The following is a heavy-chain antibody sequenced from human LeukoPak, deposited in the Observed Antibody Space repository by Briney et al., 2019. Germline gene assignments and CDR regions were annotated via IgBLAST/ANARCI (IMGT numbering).Heavy chain of an antibody. CDR1: GFTFSSYA. J-gene: IGHJ4*02. V-gene: IGHV3-23*01. CDR2: ISSSGGST. CDR3: ARGGYYGSGSPPSLYFDY. Sequence: GGSLRLSCAASGFTFSSYAMSWVRQAPGKGLEWVSGISSSGGSTYYADSVKGRFTISRDNSRSTLYLQMNSLRPEDTAIYYCARGGYYGSGSPPSLYFDYWGQGTLVTVSS. D-gene: IGHD3-10*01.